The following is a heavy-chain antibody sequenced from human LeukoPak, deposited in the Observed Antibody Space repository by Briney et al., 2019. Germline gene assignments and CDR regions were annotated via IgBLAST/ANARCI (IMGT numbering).Heavy chain of an antibody. CDR3: ARDQCSTVTHGLYFDY. D-gene: IGHD4-17*01. CDR2: INAGNGNT. J-gene: IGHJ4*02. V-gene: IGHV1-3*01. Sequence: ASVKVSCKASGYTFTSYAMHWVRQAPGQRLEWMGWINAGNGNTKYSQKFQGRVTITRDTSASTAYMELSSLRSEDTAVYYCARDQCSTVTHGLYFDYWGQGTLVTVSS. CDR1: GYTFTSYA.